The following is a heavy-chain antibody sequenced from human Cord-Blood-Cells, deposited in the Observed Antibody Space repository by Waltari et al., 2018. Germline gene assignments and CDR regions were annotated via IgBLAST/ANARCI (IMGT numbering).Heavy chain of an antibody. D-gene: IGHD3-22*01. Sequence: QVQLQESGPGLVKPSETLSLTCTVSGGTIRSYYWSWIRQPPGKGLEWIGYIYYSGSTNYNPSLKSRVTISVDTSKNQFSLKLSSVTAADTAVYYCARDRYSSGTFDYWGQGTLVTVSS. CDR1: GGTIRSYY. J-gene: IGHJ4*02. CDR2: IYYSGST. V-gene: IGHV4-59*01. CDR3: ARDRYSSGTFDY.